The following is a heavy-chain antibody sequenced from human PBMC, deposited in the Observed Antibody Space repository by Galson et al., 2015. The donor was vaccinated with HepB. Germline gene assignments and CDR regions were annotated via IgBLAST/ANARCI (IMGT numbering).Heavy chain of an antibody. J-gene: IGHJ4*02. D-gene: IGHD2/OR15-2a*01. CDR2: VNGNGIFT. CDR1: GFTFTSSG. Sequence: SLRLSCAASGFTFTSSGMSWVRQAPGKGLEWVATVNGNGIFTYHADSVKGRFTVSKDISKNTVYLQMNSLRSEDTALYYCAKDDPLLSFYAYWGQGALVTVSS. CDR3: AKDDPLLSFYAY. V-gene: IGHV3-23*01.